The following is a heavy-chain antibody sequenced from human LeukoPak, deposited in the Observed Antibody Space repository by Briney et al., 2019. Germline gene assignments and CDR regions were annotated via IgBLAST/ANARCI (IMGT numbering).Heavy chain of an antibody. Sequence: GETLRLSCAASGFTFSSHGMNWVRQAPGKGLEWVSGITGSDGNRYYADSVKGRFTISRDNSKNTLYLQMNSLRAEDTAVYYCARDPTGSYFDYWGQGTLVTVSS. CDR2: ITGSDGNR. CDR3: ARDPTGSYFDY. D-gene: IGHD1-1*01. CDR1: GFTFSSHG. V-gene: IGHV3-23*01. J-gene: IGHJ4*02.